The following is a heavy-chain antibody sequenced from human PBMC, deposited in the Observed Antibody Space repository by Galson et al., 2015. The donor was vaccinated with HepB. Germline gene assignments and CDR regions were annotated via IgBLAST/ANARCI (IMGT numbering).Heavy chain of an antibody. Sequence: SLRLSCVASGFTFSSYAMSWVRQAPGKGLEWVSAISGSGGSTYYADSVKGRFTISRDNSKNTLYLQMNSLRAEDTAVYYCANLCSGSHGSSRCGMDVWGQGTTVTVSS. CDR3: ANLCSGSHGSSRCGMDV. V-gene: IGHV3-23*01. CDR1: GFTFSSYA. CDR2: ISGSGGST. J-gene: IGHJ6*02. D-gene: IGHD3-10*02.